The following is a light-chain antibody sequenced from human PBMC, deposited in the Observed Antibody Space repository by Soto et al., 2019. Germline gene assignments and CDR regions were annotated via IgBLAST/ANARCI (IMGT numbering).Light chain of an antibody. CDR3: QQYNSYPFT. J-gene: IGKJ3*01. CDR1: QSISSW. Sequence: DIQMTQSPSILSASVGDRVTITCRASQSISSWLAWYQQKPGKAPQLLIYDASSLESGVPSRFSGSGSGTEFTLTISSLQPDDFATYYCQQYNSYPFTFGPGTKVDI. V-gene: IGKV1-5*01. CDR2: DAS.